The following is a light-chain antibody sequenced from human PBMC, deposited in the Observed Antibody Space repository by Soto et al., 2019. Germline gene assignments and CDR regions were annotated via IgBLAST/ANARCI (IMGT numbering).Light chain of an antibody. J-gene: IGKJ1*01. CDR2: GAS. Sequence: EIVLTQSPGTLSLSPGERATLSCRASQSVSSNYLAWYQQKPGQAPRPLIYGASSRGTGIPDRFSGSGAGTDFTLTISILESEEFAVYYCQQYGSSPWKFGQGTKVEIK. V-gene: IGKV3-20*01. CDR1: QSVSSNY. CDR3: QQYGSSPWK.